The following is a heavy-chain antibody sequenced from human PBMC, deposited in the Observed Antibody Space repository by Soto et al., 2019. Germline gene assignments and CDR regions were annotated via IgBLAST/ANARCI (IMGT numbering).Heavy chain of an antibody. CDR2: ISGGGSST. J-gene: IGHJ6*02. D-gene: IGHD2-15*01. CDR1: GFTFSNYA. Sequence: GGSLRLACAASGFTFSNYAMRWVRQAPGKGLEWVSAISGGGSSTDYADSVKGRFTISRDNSKNTLYLQMNSLRAEDTAVYYCVKQGYCSGGSCYNYHLDVRGQGTTVTVSS. V-gene: IGHV3-23*01. CDR3: VKQGYCSGGSCYNYHLDV.